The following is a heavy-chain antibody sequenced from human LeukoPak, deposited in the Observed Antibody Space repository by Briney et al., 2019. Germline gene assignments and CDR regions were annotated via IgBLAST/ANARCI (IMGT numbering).Heavy chain of an antibody. Sequence: PGGSLRLSCAASGFTFADYAMHWVRHAPGKGLEWVSGISWNSGSIAYADSVKGRFTISRDNAKNSLYLQMNRLRAEDTAVYYCARELIVVVPAASSFYMDVWGKGTTVTVSS. D-gene: IGHD2-2*01. V-gene: IGHV3-9*01. CDR2: ISWNSGSI. J-gene: IGHJ6*03. CDR3: ARELIVVVPAASSFYMDV. CDR1: GFTFADYA.